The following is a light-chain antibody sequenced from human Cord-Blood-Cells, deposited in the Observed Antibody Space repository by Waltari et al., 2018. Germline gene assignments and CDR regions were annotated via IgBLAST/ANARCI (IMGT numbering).Light chain of an antibody. CDR3: SSYTSSSTWV. Sequence: QSALTQPASVSGSPGQSITISCTGTSSDVGGYNYVSWYQQHPGKAPKLMIYEVSNRPSGVSNRCSGSKSGKTASLAISGLQAEDEADYYCSSYTSSSTWVFGGGTKLTVL. CDR2: EVS. V-gene: IGLV2-14*01. J-gene: IGLJ3*02. CDR1: SSDVGGYNY.